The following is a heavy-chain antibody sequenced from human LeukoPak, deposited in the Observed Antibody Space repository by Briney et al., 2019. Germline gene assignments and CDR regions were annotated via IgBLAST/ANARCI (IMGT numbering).Heavy chain of an antibody. CDR3: ARKLYYYDSGGSAGYAGWFDP. CDR1: GGSISSGDYY. CDR2: IYYSGST. J-gene: IGHJ5*02. V-gene: IGHV4-31*03. Sequence: SETLSLTCTVSGGSISSGDYYWSWIRQHPGKGLEWIGYIYYSGSTYYNPSLKSRVTISLDTSKNQFSLKLSSVTAADTAVYYCARKLYYYDSGGSAGYAGWFDPWGQGTLVTVSS. D-gene: IGHD3-22*01.